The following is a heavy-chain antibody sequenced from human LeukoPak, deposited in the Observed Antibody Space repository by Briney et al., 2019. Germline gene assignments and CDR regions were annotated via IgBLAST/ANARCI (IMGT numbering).Heavy chain of an antibody. J-gene: IGHJ4*02. CDR1: GFTFTTYW. CDR3: ARSPVKDY. CDR2: ISSSSSTI. V-gene: IGHV3-48*01. Sequence: GGSLRLSCAASGFTFTTYWMHWVRQAPGKGLEWVSYISSSSSTIYYADSVKGRFSISRDNAKNSPYLQMNSLRADDTAVYYCARSPVKDYWGQGTLVTVSS. D-gene: IGHD3-10*01.